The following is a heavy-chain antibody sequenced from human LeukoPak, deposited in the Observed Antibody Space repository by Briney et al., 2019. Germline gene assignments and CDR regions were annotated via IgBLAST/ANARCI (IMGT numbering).Heavy chain of an antibody. Sequence: ASVKVSCKASGYTFTSYYMHWVRQAPGQGLEWMGIINPSGGSTSYAQKFQGRVTMTRDTSTSTVYMELSSPRSEDTAVYYCARDRWAYSGYDAFDIWGQGTMVTVSS. CDR1: GYTFTSYY. J-gene: IGHJ3*02. CDR3: ARDRWAYSGYDAFDI. CDR2: INPSGGST. D-gene: IGHD5-12*01. V-gene: IGHV1-46*01.